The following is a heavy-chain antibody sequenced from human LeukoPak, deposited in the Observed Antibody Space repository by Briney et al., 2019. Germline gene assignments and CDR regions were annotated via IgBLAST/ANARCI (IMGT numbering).Heavy chain of an antibody. CDR2: MYRGGST. Sequence: GGSLRLSCAASGFTVSSKYMSWVRQAPGKGLEWVSVMYRGGSTYYADSVEGRFTISRDNSKNTVYLQMNSLRAEDTAVYYCASVTMVRGPHFDYWGQGTLVTVSS. CDR3: ASVTMVRGPHFDY. V-gene: IGHV3-53*01. J-gene: IGHJ4*02. CDR1: GFTVSSKY. D-gene: IGHD3-10*01.